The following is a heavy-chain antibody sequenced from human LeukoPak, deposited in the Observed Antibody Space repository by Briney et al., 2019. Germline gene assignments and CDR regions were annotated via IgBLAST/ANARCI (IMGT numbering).Heavy chain of an antibody. D-gene: IGHD6-13*01. CDR2: IIPIFGTA. Sequence: GASVKVSCKASGGTFSSYAISWVRQAPGQGLEWMGGIIPIFGTANYAQKFQGRVTITADESTSTAYKELSSLRSEDTAVYYCASPRLDSSSWYEGFDYWGQGTLVTVSS. CDR3: ASPRLDSSSWYEGFDY. V-gene: IGHV1-69*13. J-gene: IGHJ4*02. CDR1: GGTFSSYA.